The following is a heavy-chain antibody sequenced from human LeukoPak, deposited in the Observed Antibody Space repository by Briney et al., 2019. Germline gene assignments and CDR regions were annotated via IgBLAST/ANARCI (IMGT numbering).Heavy chain of an antibody. V-gene: IGHV4-30-4*01. CDR3: AGVGSSWDLVFDY. J-gene: IGHJ4*02. Sequence: SQTLSLTCTVSGGSISSGDYYWSWIRQPPGKDLEWIGYIYYSGSTYYNPSLKSRVTISVDTSKNQFSLKLSSVTAADTAVYYCAGVGSSWDLVFDYWGQGTLVTVSS. CDR2: IYYSGST. D-gene: IGHD6-13*01. CDR1: GGSISSGDYY.